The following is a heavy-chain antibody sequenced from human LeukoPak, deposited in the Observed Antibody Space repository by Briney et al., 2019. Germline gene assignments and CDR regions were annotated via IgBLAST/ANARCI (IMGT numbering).Heavy chain of an antibody. CDR2: IQYSGST. CDR1: GGAISSFY. J-gene: IGHJ4*02. CDR3: ARGYGYNSEY. Sequence: SETLSLTFSVSGGAISSFYWIWIRQTPGKGLEWIGCIQYSGSTEYNPSLESRVTISVDTSKNQFSLKLTSVTAADTAVYYCARGYGYNSEYWGQGTLVTVSP. D-gene: IGHD5-24*01. V-gene: IGHV4-59*13.